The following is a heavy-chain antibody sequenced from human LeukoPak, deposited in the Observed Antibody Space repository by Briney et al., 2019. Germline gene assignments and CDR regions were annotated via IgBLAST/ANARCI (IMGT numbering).Heavy chain of an antibody. J-gene: IGHJ4*02. CDR3: ANHPEYSSSPPADY. CDR1: GFTFGSYA. V-gene: IGHV3-23*01. CDR2: ISGSGGST. Sequence: PGGSLRLSCAASGFTFGSYAMSWVRQAPGKGLEWVSAISGSGGSTYYADSVKGRFTISRDNSKNTLYLQMNSLRAEDTAVYYCANHPEYSSSPPADYWGQGTLVTVSS. D-gene: IGHD6-6*01.